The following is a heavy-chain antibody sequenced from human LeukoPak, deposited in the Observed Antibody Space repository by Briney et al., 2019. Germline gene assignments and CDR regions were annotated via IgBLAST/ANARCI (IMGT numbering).Heavy chain of an antibody. CDR3: AKDLTGKTWAAAA. Sequence: GRSLRLSCAASGFTFTSYDMHWVRHAPGKGLEWVAVISYDGSKTYYVDSVKGRFTISRDNPKNTLYPQMNSLRAEDTAMYYCAKDLTGKTWAAAAWGQGTLVTVSS. CDR2: ISYDGSKT. D-gene: IGHD1-20*01. J-gene: IGHJ5*02. V-gene: IGHV3-30*18. CDR1: GFTFTSYD.